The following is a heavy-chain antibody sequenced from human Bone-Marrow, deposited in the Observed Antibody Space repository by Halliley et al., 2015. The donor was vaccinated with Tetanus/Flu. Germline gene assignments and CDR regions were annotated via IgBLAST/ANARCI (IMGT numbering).Heavy chain of an antibody. CDR3: ARMSRSCVGSTCYSIDP. J-gene: IGHJ5*02. CDR2: IIPIIGTT. V-gene: IGHV1-69*06. D-gene: IGHD2-21*01. Sequence: IIPIIGTTDYTPKFQGRLTITADKSTSVAFMELTSLRSEDTAVYFCARMSRSCVGSTCYSIDPWGQGTLVTVSS.